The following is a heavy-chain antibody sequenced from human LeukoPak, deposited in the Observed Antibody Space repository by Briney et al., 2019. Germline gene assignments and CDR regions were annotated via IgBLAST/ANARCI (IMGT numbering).Heavy chain of an antibody. D-gene: IGHD2-2*01. CDR2: IKQDGSEK. V-gene: IGHV3-7*03. Sequence: GGSLRLSCAASGSTFSSYWMGWVRQAPGKAREWVANIKQDGSEKHYVDSVKGRFTISRENAKNSLYLQMNSLRAEDTAVYYCASHVRYCTSTNCYQDAFDIWGQGTMVTVSS. CDR3: ASHVRYCTSTNCYQDAFDI. J-gene: IGHJ3*02. CDR1: GSTFSSYW.